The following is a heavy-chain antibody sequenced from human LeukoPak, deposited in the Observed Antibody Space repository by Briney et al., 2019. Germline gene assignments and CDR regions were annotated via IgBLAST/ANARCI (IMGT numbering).Heavy chain of an antibody. V-gene: IGHV4-4*02. CDR1: GGSITSSHW. CDR2: IYHGGTT. J-gene: IGHJ4*02. CDR3: ATYLYGGDYGSYYFDY. Sequence: SETLSLTCAVSGGSITSSHWWSWARQPPGKGLDRSGEIYHGGTTNYNPSLRSRVTMSVDKSKNQFYLKVSSVTAADTAVYYCATYLYGGDYGSYYFDYWGQGTLVTVSP. D-gene: IGHD4-23*01.